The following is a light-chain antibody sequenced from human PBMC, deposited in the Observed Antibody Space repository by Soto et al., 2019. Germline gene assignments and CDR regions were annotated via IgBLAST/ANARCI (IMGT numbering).Light chain of an antibody. Sequence: DLQMTQSPSSLSASVGDRVTITCRASQGIRSDLGWYQQKPGEAPKRLIYAASSLQSGVPSRFSGSGSGTEFTLTISSLQPEDFATYYCLQHNSYPRTFGQGTKVDIK. J-gene: IGKJ1*01. CDR1: QGIRSD. CDR2: AAS. V-gene: IGKV1-17*01. CDR3: LQHNSYPRT.